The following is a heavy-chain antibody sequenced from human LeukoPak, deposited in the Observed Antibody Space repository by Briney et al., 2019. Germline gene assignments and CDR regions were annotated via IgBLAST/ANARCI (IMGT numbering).Heavy chain of an antibody. CDR2: INPSGGST. CDR1: GYTFTSYY. Sequence: ASVKVSCKASGYTFTSYYMHWVRQAPGQGLEWMGTINPSGGSTSYAQKFQGRVTMTRDMSTSTVYMELSSLRSEDTAVYYCARDRNYYDSQYYFDYWGQGTLVTVSS. D-gene: IGHD3-22*01. J-gene: IGHJ4*02. V-gene: IGHV1-46*01. CDR3: ARDRNYYDSQYYFDY.